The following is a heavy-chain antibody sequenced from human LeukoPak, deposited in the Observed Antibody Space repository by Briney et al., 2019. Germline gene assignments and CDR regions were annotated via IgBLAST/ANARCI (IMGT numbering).Heavy chain of an antibody. D-gene: IGHD3-10*01. CDR2: IYYSGST. J-gene: IGHJ4*02. CDR3: ARQTGYFDY. Sequence: SETLSLTCTVSGGSISSYYRSWIRQPPGKGLEWIGYIYYSGSTKYNPSLKSRVTISVDTSKNQFSLKLSSVTAADTAVYYCARQTGYFDYWGQGTLVTVSS. CDR1: GGSISSYY. V-gene: IGHV4-59*08.